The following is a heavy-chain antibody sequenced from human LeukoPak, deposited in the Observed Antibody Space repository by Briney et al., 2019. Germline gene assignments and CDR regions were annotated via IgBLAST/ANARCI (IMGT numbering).Heavy chain of an antibody. J-gene: IGHJ4*02. CDR3: ARGVSMAVAGIDLGHEIDY. Sequence: SETLSLTCAVSGDSISGYYLGWVRQPPGKGLEWIGYIYYTGNTTYNPSLKSRVTISVDTSKNQFSLKLSSVTAADTAVYYCARGVSMAVAGIDLGHEIDYWGQGTLVTVSS. D-gene: IGHD6-19*01. CDR1: GDSISGYY. V-gene: IGHV4-59*08. CDR2: IYYTGNT.